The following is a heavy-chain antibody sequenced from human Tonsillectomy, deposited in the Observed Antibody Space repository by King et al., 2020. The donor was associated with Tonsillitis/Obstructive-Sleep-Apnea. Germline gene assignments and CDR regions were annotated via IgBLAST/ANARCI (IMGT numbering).Heavy chain of an antibody. CDR3: AKEGLWFGEVSDY. CDR1: GFTFSSYS. J-gene: IGHJ4*02. Sequence: VQLVESGGGLVQPGGSLRLSCAASGFTFSSYSMSWVRQAPGKGLEWVSAISGSGGNTYYADSVKGRFTISRDNSKKKLYLQMNSLRAEDTAVYYCAKEGLWFGEVSDYWGQGTLVTVSS. V-gene: IGHV3-23*04. CDR2: ISGSGGNT. D-gene: IGHD3-10*01.